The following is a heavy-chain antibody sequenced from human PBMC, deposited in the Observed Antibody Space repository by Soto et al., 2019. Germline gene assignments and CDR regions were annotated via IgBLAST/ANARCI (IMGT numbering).Heavy chain of an antibody. D-gene: IGHD3-3*01. Sequence: GFLRLSFLGPWVNFSNIGSHWVRQAPGKGLGWVAFISYDSSEIFYAISGKGRFTISRDKPENTLFLHMNSPRADDPAVYYCSIARVADSPLDHWGQGIRVTVFS. CDR3: SIARVADSPLDH. CDR2: ISYDSSEI. CDR1: WVNFSNIG. J-gene: IGHJ4*01. V-gene: IGHV3-30*02.